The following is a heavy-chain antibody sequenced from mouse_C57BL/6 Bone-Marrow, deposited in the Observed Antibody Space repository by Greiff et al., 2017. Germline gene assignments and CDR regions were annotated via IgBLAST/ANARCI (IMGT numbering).Heavy chain of an antibody. V-gene: IGHV1-64*01. CDR3: ARETTVVAHWYFDV. Sequence: QVQLQQPGAELVKPGASVKLSCKASGYTFTSYWMHWVKQRPGQGLEWIGMIHPNSGSTNYNEKFKSKATLTVDKSSSTAYMQLSSLTSEASAVYYCARETTVVAHWYFDVWGTGTTVTVSS. CDR2: IHPNSGST. J-gene: IGHJ1*03. CDR1: GYTFTSYW. D-gene: IGHD1-1*01.